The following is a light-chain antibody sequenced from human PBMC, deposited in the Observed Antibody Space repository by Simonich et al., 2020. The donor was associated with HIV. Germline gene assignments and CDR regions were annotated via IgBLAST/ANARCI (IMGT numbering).Light chain of an antibody. J-gene: IGKJ2*01. V-gene: IGKV1-9*01. CDR1: QGISSY. Sequence: IQLTQSPSFLSASVGDRITITCRASQGISSYLAWYQQKPGKAPKLLIYAASTLQSGVPSRFSGGESGTEFTLTISSLQPEDFATYYCQHYDNLPSYTFGQGTKLEIK. CDR3: QHYDNLPSYT. CDR2: AAS.